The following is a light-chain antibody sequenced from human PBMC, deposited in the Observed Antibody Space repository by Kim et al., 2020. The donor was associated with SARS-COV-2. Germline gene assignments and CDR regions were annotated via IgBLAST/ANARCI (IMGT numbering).Light chain of an antibody. J-gene: IGLJ3*02. Sequence: GKPVTNYGTGSSGSSATNHVQWYQQRPGSAPTTVIYEDDQRPSGVPDRFSGSIDSSSNSASLTISGLKTEDEADYYCQSYDGSNQVFGGGTQLTVL. V-gene: IGLV6-57*02. CDR2: EDD. CDR1: SGSSATNH. CDR3: QSYDGSNQV.